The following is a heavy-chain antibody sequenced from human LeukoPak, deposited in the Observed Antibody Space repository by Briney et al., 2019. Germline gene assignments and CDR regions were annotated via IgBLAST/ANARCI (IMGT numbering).Heavy chain of an antibody. J-gene: IGHJ5*02. V-gene: IGHV3-11*04. D-gene: IGHD3-9*01. CDR3: ARDLDDILTGYSRGSWFDP. Sequence: GGSLRLSCAASGFTFSDYYMSWIRQAPGKGLEGVSYISSSGSTIYYADSVKRRFTISRHNAKNSLYLQMNRLRGEDTAVYSCARDLDDILTGYSRGSWFDPWGQGTLVTVSS. CDR1: GFTFSDYY. CDR2: ISSSGSTI.